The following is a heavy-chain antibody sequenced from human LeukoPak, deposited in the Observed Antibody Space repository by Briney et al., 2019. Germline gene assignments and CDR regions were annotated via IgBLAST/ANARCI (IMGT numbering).Heavy chain of an antibody. V-gene: IGHV3-30*01. Sequence: GGSLRLSCAASGFTFSNYAMHWVRQAPGKGLEWVSIISSGGSFQYYADSVKGRFTISSDNSKNTLYLQLNSLRGEDTAIYYCARDSTYYYESGSSGPHYSDNWGQGTLVTVSS. CDR3: ARDSTYYYESGSSGPHYSDN. J-gene: IGHJ4*02. D-gene: IGHD3-10*01. CDR2: ISSGGSFQ. CDR1: GFTFSNYA.